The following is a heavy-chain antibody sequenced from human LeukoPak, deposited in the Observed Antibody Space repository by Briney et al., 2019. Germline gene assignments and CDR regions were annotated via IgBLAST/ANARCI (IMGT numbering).Heavy chain of an antibody. J-gene: IGHJ6*02. Sequence: SETLSLTCTVSGGSISSYYWSWIRQPPGKGLEWIGHIYYSGSTNYNPSLKSRVTISVDTSKNQFSLKLSSVTAADTAVYYCARVPVGYRRLTWYYGMDVWGQGTTVTVSS. CDR1: GGSISSYY. V-gene: IGHV4-59*01. CDR2: IYYSGST. D-gene: IGHD5-18*01. CDR3: ARVPVGYRRLTWYYGMDV.